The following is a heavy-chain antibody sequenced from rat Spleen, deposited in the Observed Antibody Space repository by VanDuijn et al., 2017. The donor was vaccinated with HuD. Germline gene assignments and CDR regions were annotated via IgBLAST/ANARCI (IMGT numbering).Heavy chain of an antibody. D-gene: IGHD1-11*01. CDR1: GFTFSDYY. CDR2: ISYGDSSGHSST. J-gene: IGHJ3*01. CDR3: ARPSNYGGPFAY. Sequence: EVQLVESDGGLVQPGRSLKLSCAASGFTFSDYYMAWVRQAPTKGLEWVATISYGDSSGHSSTYYRDSVKGRFTISRDNAKSTLFLQMDSLRSEDTATYYCARPSNYGGPFAYWGQGTLVTVSS. V-gene: IGHV5-29*01.